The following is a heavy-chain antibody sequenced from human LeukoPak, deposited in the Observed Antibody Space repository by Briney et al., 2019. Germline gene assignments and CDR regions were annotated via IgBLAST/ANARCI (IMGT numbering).Heavy chain of an antibody. J-gene: IGHJ3*02. D-gene: IGHD1-26*01. CDR2: INTDGSST. V-gene: IGHV3-74*01. Sequence: PGGSLRLSCAASGFTFSSYWMHWVRQAPGKGLVWVSRINTDGSSTSYADSVKGRFTISRDNAKNTLYLQMNSLRAEDTAVYYCARDREVPGGPVNAFDIWGQGTMVTVSS. CDR1: GFTFSSYW. CDR3: ARDREVPGGPVNAFDI.